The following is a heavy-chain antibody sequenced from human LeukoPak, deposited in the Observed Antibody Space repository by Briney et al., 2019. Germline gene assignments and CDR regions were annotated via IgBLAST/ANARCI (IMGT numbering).Heavy chain of an antibody. CDR3: ARDRTDYGFFFV. J-gene: IGHJ4*02. V-gene: IGHV3-23*01. Sequence: PGGSLRLSCAASGFTFSSYAMSWVRQAPGKGLEWVSAISGSGGSTYYADSVKGRFTISRDNAKNSLYLQMNSLRAEDTAVYYCARDRTDYGFFFVWGQGTLVTVSS. CDR1: GFTFSSYA. CDR2: ISGSGGST. D-gene: IGHD3-10*01.